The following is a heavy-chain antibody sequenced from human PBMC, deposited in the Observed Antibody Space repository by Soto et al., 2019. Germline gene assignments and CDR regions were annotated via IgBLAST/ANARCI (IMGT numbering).Heavy chain of an antibody. CDR3: VRDLNGSGDY. J-gene: IGHJ4*02. Sequence: PSETLSLTCTVSGGSTTSDYWSWIRQPPGKGLEWLGYICHSLGAKYNPSLGSRGTISLDTSKNQLSLSLRSVTAADTAIYFCVRDLNGSGDYWGQGTLVTVSS. CDR2: ICHSLGA. CDR1: GGSTTSDY. D-gene: IGHD3-10*01. V-gene: IGHV4-59*01.